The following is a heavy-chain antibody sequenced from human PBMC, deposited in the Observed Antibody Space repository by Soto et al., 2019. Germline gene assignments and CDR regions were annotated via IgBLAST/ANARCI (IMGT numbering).Heavy chain of an antibody. J-gene: IGHJ4*02. D-gene: IGHD6-19*01. CDR1: GYTFTSYG. CDR2: ISGHNGNT. CDR3: ATSRISIAVAGETEYYFDY. Sequence: GASVKVSCKASGYTFTSYGISWVRQAPGQGPEWMGWISGHNGNTNHPQSLQGRVTMTTDTSRNTANMELRSLRSDDTAVYYCATSRISIAVAGETEYYFDYWGQGTLVTVSS. V-gene: IGHV1-18*01.